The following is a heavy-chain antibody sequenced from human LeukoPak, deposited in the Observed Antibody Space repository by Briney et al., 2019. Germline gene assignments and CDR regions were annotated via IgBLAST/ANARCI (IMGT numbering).Heavy chain of an antibody. V-gene: IGHV4-59*08. D-gene: IGHD3-10*01. Sequence: PSEILSLTCTVSGGSISSYYWSWIRQPPGKGLEWIGYIYYSGSTNYNPSLKSRVTISVDTSKNQFSLKLSSVTAADTAVYYCARNRWPYYGSGSPNWFDPWGQGTLVTVSS. CDR2: IYYSGST. J-gene: IGHJ5*02. CDR1: GGSISSYY. CDR3: ARNRWPYYGSGSPNWFDP.